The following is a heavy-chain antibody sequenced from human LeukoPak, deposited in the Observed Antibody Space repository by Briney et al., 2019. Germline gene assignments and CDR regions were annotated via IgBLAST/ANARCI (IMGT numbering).Heavy chain of an antibody. J-gene: IGHJ4*02. Sequence: GGSLRLSCAASGFTFDDYGMSWVRQAPGKGLEWVSGINWNGGSTGYAQSVKGRFTITRDNAQNSLTLHMNTLRADDTAVYYCAKDGGTHFDHWGQGTLVTVSS. CDR1: GFTFDDYG. CDR2: INWNGGST. V-gene: IGHV3-20*04. CDR3: AKDGGTHFDH. D-gene: IGHD1-26*01.